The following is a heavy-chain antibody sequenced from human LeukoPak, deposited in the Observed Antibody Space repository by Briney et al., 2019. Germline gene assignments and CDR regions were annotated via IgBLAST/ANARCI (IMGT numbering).Heavy chain of an antibody. D-gene: IGHD2-2*01. CDR3: ARDCPVSRSTSCYQDAFDI. Sequence: GASVKVSCKASGYTFTTYDINWVRQAPGQGLEWMGWISTYDGNTNYAEKLQGRVTMTTDTSTSTAYMELRSLRSDDTAVYYCARDCPVSRSTSCYQDAFDIWGQGTMVTVSS. CDR2: ISTYDGNT. CDR1: GYTFTTYD. V-gene: IGHV1-18*01. J-gene: IGHJ3*02.